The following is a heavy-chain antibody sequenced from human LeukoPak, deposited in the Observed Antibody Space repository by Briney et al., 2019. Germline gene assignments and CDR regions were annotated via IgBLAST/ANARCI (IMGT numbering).Heavy chain of an antibody. J-gene: IGHJ6*03. CDR2: INPNSGGT. CDR3: ARVGKDFWSGYVYHYYYMDV. V-gene: IGHV1-2*02. D-gene: IGHD3-3*01. CDR1: GYTFTGYY. Sequence: ASVKVSCKASGYTFTGYYMHWVRQAPGQGLEWMGWINPNSGGTNYAQKFQGRVTMTRDTSISTAYMELSRLRSDDTAVYYCARVGKDFWSGYVYHYYYMDVWGKGTTVTVSS.